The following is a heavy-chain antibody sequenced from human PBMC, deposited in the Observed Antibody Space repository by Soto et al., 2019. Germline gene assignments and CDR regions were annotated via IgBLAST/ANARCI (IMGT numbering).Heavy chain of an antibody. CDR3: ARRGYCTNGVCYYGMDV. J-gene: IGHJ6*02. CDR1: GGSFSGYY. CDR2: INHSGST. Sequence: SETLSLTCAVYGGSFSGYYWSWIRQPPGKGLEWIGEINHSGSTNYNPSLKSRVTISVDTSKNQFSLKLSSVTAADTAVCYCARRGYCTNGVCYYGMDVWGQGTTVT. D-gene: IGHD2-8*01. V-gene: IGHV4-34*01.